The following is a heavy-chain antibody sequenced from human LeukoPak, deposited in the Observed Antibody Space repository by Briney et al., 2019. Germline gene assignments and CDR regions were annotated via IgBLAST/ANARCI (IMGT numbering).Heavy chain of an antibody. CDR1: GGSISSSTW. Sequence: SSETLSLTCTVSGGSISSSTWWSWVRQPPGKGLECIGEIHHSGTTNYNPSLKSRVTISVDTSKNQFSLKLSSVTDADTAVYYCARAEVLPDYYDTSGAFEYWGQGTLVTVSS. CDR2: IHHSGTT. J-gene: IGHJ4*02. D-gene: IGHD3-22*01. CDR3: ARAEVLPDYYDTSGAFEY. V-gene: IGHV4-4*02.